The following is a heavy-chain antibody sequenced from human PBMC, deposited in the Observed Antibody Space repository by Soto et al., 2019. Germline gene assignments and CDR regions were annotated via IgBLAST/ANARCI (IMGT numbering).Heavy chain of an antibody. CDR3: ATRDYDYYGMAV. CDR1: GGTFSSYT. Sequence: QVQLVQSGAEVKKPGSSVRVSCKASGGTFSSYTITWVRQAPGQGLEWMGGIIPIFGSANYAKRFQGRVTTTADESKNTAYMELSRLRSDDTAVYYCATRDYDYYGMAVRGQGTTVTVSS. CDR2: IIPIFGSA. V-gene: IGHV1-69*12. J-gene: IGHJ6*02.